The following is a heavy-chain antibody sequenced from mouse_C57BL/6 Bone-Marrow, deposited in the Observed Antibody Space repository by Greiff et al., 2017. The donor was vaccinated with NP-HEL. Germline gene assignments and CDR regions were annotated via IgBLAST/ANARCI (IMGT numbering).Heavy chain of an antibody. Sequence: VQLQQPGAELVMPGASVKLSCKASGYTFTSYWMHWVKQRPGQGLEWIGEIDPSDSYTNYNQKFKGKSTLTVDKSSSTASMQLSSLTTRDTAVDYCACEDYYGSSPTWFAYGGRGTLVTVSA. D-gene: IGHD1-1*01. CDR3: ACEDYYGSSPTWFAY. CDR2: IDPSDSYT. CDR1: GYTFTSYW. V-gene: IGHV1-69*01. J-gene: IGHJ3*01.